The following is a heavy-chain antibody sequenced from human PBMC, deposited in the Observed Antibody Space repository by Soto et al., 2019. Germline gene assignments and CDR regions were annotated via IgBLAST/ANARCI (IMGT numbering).Heavy chain of an antibody. CDR3: AKNQHAMAHDY. J-gene: IGHJ4*02. Sequence: GGSLRRSCEAPGFTFSSCAMHWVRQAPGKGLEWVAVISGSGASKDYADSVKGRFTISRDNSQNTPNLHMNSLRAEDTAIYYCAKNQHAMAHDYWGPGTLVTVSS. CDR1: GFTFSSCA. V-gene: IGHV3-23*01. D-gene: IGHD2-8*01. CDR2: ISGSGASK.